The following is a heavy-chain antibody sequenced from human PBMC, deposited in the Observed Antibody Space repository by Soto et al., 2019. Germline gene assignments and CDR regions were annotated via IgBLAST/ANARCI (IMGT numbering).Heavy chain of an antibody. D-gene: IGHD1-1*01. J-gene: IGHJ4*02. Sequence: SETLSLTCTVSNGSLSSNYWSWIRQSPGKGLEWIGNIYYSGSTNYNPSLKSRVTMSVDTSKNQFTLKLSSVTAADTGVYFCARCFRVPVDFLGYWDQLTLVT. CDR2: IYYSGST. CDR3: ARCFRVPVDFLGY. CDR1: NGSLSSNY. V-gene: IGHV4-59*01.